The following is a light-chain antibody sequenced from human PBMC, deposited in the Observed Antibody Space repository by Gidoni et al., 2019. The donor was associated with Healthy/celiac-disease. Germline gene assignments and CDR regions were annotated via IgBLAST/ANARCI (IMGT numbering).Light chain of an antibody. Sequence: QSVLTQPPSVSGAPGQRVTISCTGRSSNIGAGYAVHWYQQLPVTAPKLLIYGNSNRPSGVPDRFSGSKSGTSASLAITGLQAEDEADYYCQSYDSSLSGPVVFGGGTKLTVL. J-gene: IGLJ2*01. V-gene: IGLV1-40*01. CDR3: QSYDSSLSGPVV. CDR1: SSNIGAGYA. CDR2: GNS.